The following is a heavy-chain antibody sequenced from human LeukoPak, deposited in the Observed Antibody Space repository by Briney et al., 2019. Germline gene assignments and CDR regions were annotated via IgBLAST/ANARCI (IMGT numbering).Heavy chain of an antibody. D-gene: IGHD6-13*01. CDR2: IYSDVSST. CDR3: ARDGRDSSSWREPDFDY. J-gene: IGHJ4*02. Sequence: GGSLRLSCAASGFTFSSYWMHWVRQAPGKGLVWVARIYSDVSSTSYADSVKGRFTISRDNAKNTLYLQMNSLRAEDTAVYYCARDGRDSSSWREPDFDYWGEGALVAVSS. V-gene: IGHV3-74*01. CDR1: GFTFSSYW.